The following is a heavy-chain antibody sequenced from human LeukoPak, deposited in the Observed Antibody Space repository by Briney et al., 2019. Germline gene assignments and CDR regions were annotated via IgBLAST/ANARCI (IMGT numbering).Heavy chain of an antibody. D-gene: IGHD4-23*01. CDR3: ARVPTAVTV. J-gene: IGHJ4*02. CDR1: GFTFSNYG. V-gene: IGHV3-21*01. Sequence: PGGSLRLSCVASGFTFSNYGMDWVRQAPGKGLEWVSSISSSSSYIYYADSVKGRFTISRDNAKNSLYLQMNSLRAEDTAVYYCARVPTAVTVWGQGTLVTVSS. CDR2: ISSSSSYI.